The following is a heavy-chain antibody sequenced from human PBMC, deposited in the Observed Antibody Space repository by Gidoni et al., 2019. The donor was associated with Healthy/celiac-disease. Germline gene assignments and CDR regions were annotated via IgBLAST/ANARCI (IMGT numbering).Heavy chain of an antibody. CDR1: GGSFSGYY. CDR3: ARDSSGYYYEDDAFDI. Sequence: QVQLQQWGAGLLKPSETLSLTCAVYGGSFSGYYWSWIRQPPGKGLEWIGEINHSGSTNYNPSLKSRVTISVDTSKNQFSLKLSSVTAADTAVYYCARDSSGYYYEDDAFDIWGQGTMVTVSS. D-gene: IGHD3-22*01. CDR2: INHSGST. J-gene: IGHJ3*02. V-gene: IGHV4-34*01.